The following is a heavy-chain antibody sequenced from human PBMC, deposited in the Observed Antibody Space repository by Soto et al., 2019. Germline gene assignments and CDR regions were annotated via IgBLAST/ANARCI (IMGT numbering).Heavy chain of an antibody. CDR1: GASVSSNTAV. Sequence: SQTLSLTCXISGASVSSNTAVWNWIRQSPSRGLEWLGRTYYRSKWYNDYAMSVRSRITINPDTSKNQFSLQLDSVTPEDTAVYFCARDQGALNSWGQGTLVTVSS. D-gene: IGHD3-16*01. J-gene: IGHJ4*02. CDR3: ARDQGALNS. CDR2: TYYRSKWYN. V-gene: IGHV6-1*01.